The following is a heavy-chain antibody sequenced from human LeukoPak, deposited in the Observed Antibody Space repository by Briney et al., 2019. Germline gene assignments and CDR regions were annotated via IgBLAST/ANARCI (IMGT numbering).Heavy chain of an antibody. Sequence: SGGSIRLSCAASGFTFSSYALHWVRQAPNKGLEWVAIVSYDGSIKYYADSVKGRFTISRDNSKNTLYLQMNSLRAEDTAVYYCARDHYSSGPYYFDYWGQGTLVTVSS. V-gene: IGHV3-30-3*01. D-gene: IGHD6-19*01. J-gene: IGHJ4*02. CDR3: ARDHYSSGPYYFDY. CDR2: VSYDGSIK. CDR1: GFTFSSYA.